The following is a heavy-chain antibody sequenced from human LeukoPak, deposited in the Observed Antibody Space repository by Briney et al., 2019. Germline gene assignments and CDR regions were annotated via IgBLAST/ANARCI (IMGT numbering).Heavy chain of an antibody. CDR1: GFTFSDYY. J-gene: IGHJ6*02. CDR2: ISSSGSTI. Sequence: GGSLRLSCAASGFTFSDYYMSWIRQAPGKGLEWVSYISSSGSTIYYADSVKGRFPISRDNAKNSLYLQMNSLRAEDTAVYYCARAYCSSTSCFARYYYYYGMDVWGQGTTVTVSS. V-gene: IGHV3-11*01. D-gene: IGHD2-2*01. CDR3: ARAYCSSTSCFARYYYYYGMDV.